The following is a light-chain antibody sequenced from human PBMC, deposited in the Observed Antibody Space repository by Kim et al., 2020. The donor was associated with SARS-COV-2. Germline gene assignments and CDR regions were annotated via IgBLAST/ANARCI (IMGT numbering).Light chain of an antibody. CDR2: WAS. J-gene: IGKJ4*01. V-gene: IGKV4-1*01. Sequence: DIVMTQSPDSLAVSLGERATINCKSSQSVLYSPNNKNYLTWYQQKPGQPPKLLIYWASVRDSGVPDRFSGSGSGTDFTLTISGLQAEDVAVYYCQQYLSTPLTFGGGTKLEI. CDR3: QQYLSTPLT. CDR1: QSVLYSPNNKNY.